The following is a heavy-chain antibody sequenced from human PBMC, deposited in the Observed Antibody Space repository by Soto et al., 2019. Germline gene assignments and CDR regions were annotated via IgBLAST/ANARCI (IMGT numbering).Heavy chain of an antibody. CDR3: ARVDRSGSPVFDY. D-gene: IGHD3-10*01. V-gene: IGHV4-59*01. CDR2: MYYSGST. J-gene: IGHJ4*02. CDR1: GGSISSYY. Sequence: QVQLQESGPGLVKPSETLSLTCTVSGGSISSYYWSWIRQPPGRGLEWIGYMYYSGSTDYNPSLKSRVTISVDTSKNQVSLKLRSVTAADTAVYYCARVDRSGSPVFDYWGQGTLVTVSS.